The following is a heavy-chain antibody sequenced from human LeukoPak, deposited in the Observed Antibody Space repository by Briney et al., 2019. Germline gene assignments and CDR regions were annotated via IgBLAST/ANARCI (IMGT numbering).Heavy chain of an antibody. CDR3: AKDIVVVPAAIGYYYYYGMDV. CDR1: GFTFSSYG. Sequence: GGSLRLSCAASGFTFSSYGIHWVRQAPGKGLEWVAVISYDGSNKYYAASVRGRFTISRDNSKNTLYLQMNSLRAEDTAVYYCAKDIVVVPAAIGYYYYYGMDVWGQGTTVTVSS. V-gene: IGHV3-30*18. D-gene: IGHD2-2*01. CDR2: ISYDGSNK. J-gene: IGHJ6*02.